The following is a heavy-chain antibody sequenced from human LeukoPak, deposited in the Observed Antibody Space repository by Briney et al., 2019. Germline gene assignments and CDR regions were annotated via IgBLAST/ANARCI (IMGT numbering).Heavy chain of an antibody. J-gene: IGHJ5*02. Sequence: SETLSLTCTVSGGSISSYYWSWIRQPPGKGLEWIGYIYYSGSTNYNPSLKSRVTISVDTSKNQFSLKLSSVTAADTAVYYCARGVYHYGSGSYFDPWGQGTLVTVSS. CDR3: ARGVYHYGSGSYFDP. V-gene: IGHV4-59*01. D-gene: IGHD3-10*01. CDR1: GGSISSYY. CDR2: IYYSGST.